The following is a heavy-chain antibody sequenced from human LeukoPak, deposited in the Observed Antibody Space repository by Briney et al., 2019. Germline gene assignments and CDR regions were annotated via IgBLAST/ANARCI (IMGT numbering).Heavy chain of an antibody. J-gene: IGHJ5*02. D-gene: IGHD3/OR15-3a*01. Sequence: SETLSLTCAVSGGSISSGGYSWSWIRQPPGKGLEWIGYIYHSGSTYYNPSLRSRVTISVDRSKNQFSLKLSSVTAADTAVYYCARDYWTLTAIGNWFDPWGQGTLVTVSS. CDR2: IYHSGST. CDR3: ARDYWTLTAIGNWFDP. V-gene: IGHV4-30-2*01. CDR1: GGSISSGGYS.